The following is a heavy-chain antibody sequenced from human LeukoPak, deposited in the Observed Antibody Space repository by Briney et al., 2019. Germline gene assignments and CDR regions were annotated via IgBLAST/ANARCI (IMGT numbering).Heavy chain of an antibody. D-gene: IGHD2-2*01. CDR1: GGSINSYY. V-gene: IGHV4-59*01. J-gene: IGHJ4*02. Sequence: PSETLSLTCTVSGGSINSYYWNWIRQPPGKGLEWIGYVSYNGNPNYNPSLKGRVTISKDTSKNQFSLKLDSVTAADTAVYYCARAVCSSTSCYFGFDYWGQGALVTVSS. CDR3: ARAVCSSTSCYFGFDY. CDR2: VSYNGNP.